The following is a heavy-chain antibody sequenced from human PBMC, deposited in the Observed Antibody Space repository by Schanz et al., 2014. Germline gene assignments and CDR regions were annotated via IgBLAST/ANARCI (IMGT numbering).Heavy chain of an antibody. CDR3: ARESVSRTRLFDP. D-gene: IGHD3-3*01. CDR1: GYTFTNHY. V-gene: IGHV1-2*06. Sequence: QVQVIQSGPEVKKPGASVKVSCKASGYTFTNHYLHWVRQAPGQGLEWMGRISPSSGGTNYAQNFQGRVTMTKDTSINTVSMELSTLTSDDTAVYYCARESVSRTRLFDPWGQGTLVIVSS. CDR2: ISPSSGGT. J-gene: IGHJ5*02.